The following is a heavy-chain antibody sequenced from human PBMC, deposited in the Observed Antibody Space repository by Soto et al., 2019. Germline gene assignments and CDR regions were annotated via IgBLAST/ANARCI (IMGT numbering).Heavy chain of an antibody. D-gene: IGHD4-17*01. CDR2: IYYSGST. V-gene: IGHV4-39*01. J-gene: IGHJ4*02. Sequence: SETLSLTCTVSGGSISSSSYYWGWIRQPPGKGLEWIGSIYYSGSTYYNPSLKSRVTISVDTSKNQFSLKLSSVTAADTAVYYCARQRYYGDGLGYWGQGTLVTVSS. CDR1: GGSISSSSYY. CDR3: ARQRYYGDGLGY.